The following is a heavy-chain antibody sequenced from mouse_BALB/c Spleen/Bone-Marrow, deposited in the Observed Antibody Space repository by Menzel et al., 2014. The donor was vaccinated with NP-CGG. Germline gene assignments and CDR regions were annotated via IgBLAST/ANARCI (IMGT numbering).Heavy chain of an antibody. CDR3: TRDPGRGRYFDV. Sequence: EVNVVESGGGLVKPGGSLKLSCAASGFTFSSYTMSWVRQTPEKRLEWVATISSGGSYTYYPDSVKGRFTISRDNAKNTLYLQMSSLKSEDTAMYYCTRDPGRGRYFDVWGAGTTVTVSS. J-gene: IGHJ1*01. V-gene: IGHV5-6-4*01. D-gene: IGHD3-3*01. CDR2: ISSGGSYT. CDR1: GFTFSSYT.